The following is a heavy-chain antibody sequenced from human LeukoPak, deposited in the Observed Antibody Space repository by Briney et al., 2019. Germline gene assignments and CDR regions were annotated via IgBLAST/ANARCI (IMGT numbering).Heavy chain of an antibody. CDR2: LSDSGRST. CDR3: AKDFGHDSRPHDY. V-gene: IGHV3-23*01. CDR1: GFTFSLYW. J-gene: IGHJ4*02. Sequence: GGSLRLSCAASGFTFSLYWMNWVRQAPGKGLEWVSSLSDSGRSTYYADSVKGRFTISRDNSKNTLYLQMNSLRAEGTALYYCAKDFGHDSRPHDYWGQETLVTVSS. D-gene: IGHD3-22*01.